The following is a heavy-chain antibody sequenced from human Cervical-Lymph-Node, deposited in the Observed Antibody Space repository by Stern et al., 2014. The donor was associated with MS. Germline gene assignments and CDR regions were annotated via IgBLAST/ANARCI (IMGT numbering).Heavy chain of an antibody. CDR3: AREALLGGNYYALDV. CDR1: GGTFSSYT. D-gene: IGHD2-15*01. J-gene: IGHJ6*02. CDR2: STPIFGTA. Sequence: QVQLVQSGAEVEKPGSSVKVSCKAFGGTFSSYTMSWVRQAPGQGLEWMGRSTPIFGTANYAQKFQDRVTITADKFTSTAYMALNSLRSEDTAVYYCAREALLGGNYYALDVWGQGTTVTVSS. V-gene: IGHV1-69*06.